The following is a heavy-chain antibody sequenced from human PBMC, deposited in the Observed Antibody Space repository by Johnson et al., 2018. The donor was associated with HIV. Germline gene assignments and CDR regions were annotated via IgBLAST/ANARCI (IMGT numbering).Heavy chain of an antibody. J-gene: IGHJ3*02. CDR3: ARDDGYNWNYEDAFDI. Sequence: VLLVESGGGSVRPGGSLRLSCAASGFTFDDYGMSWVRQAPGKGLEWVSGINWTGGSIGYADSVKGRFTISRDNARNSLYLQMNSLRAEDTAVYYCARDDGYNWNYEDAFDIWGQGTMVTVSS. D-gene: IGHD1-7*01. CDR1: GFTFDDYG. CDR2: INWTGGSI. V-gene: IGHV3-20*04.